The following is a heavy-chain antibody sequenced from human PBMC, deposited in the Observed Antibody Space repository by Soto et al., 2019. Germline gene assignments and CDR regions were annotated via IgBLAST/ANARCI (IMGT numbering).Heavy chain of an antibody. D-gene: IGHD6-19*01. CDR2: ITGPGGST. Sequence: GGSLRLSCATSGFTFTICAMSWVGQALGEGLHWVSAITGPGGSTDYADSVKGRFTTSRDNSKNTLYLQMNSLRAEDTAIYYCAKDKMEQWLVGGYFDYWGQGALVTVSS. J-gene: IGHJ4*02. CDR1: GFTFTICA. V-gene: IGHV3-23*01. CDR3: AKDKMEQWLVGGYFDY.